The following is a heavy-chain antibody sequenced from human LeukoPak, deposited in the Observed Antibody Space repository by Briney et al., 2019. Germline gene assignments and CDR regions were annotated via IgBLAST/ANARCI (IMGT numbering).Heavy chain of an antibody. Sequence: PGGSLRLSCAASGFTFSSYWMSWVRQAPGKGLEWVANIKQDGSEKYYADSVKGRFTISRDNAKNSLYLQMNSLRAEDTAVYYCARARQYTYYYDFLDYWGQGTLVTVSS. CDR3: ARARQYTYYYDFLDY. CDR1: GFTFSSYW. D-gene: IGHD3-22*01. CDR2: IKQDGSEK. J-gene: IGHJ4*02. V-gene: IGHV3-7*01.